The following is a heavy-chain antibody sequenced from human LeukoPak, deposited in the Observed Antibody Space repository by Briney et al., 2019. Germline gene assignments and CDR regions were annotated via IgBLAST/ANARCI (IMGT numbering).Heavy chain of an antibody. CDR3: ARAFQYCSGGSCPGPFDY. CDR2: IFYSGSP. Sequence: PSETLSLTCTVSGDSISSYYWSWIRQPPGKGLEWIGNIFYSGSPNYNPSLKSRVTTSFDTSKNQFSLKLSSVTAADTAVYYCARAFQYCSGGSCPGPFDYWGQGTLVTVSS. CDR1: GDSISSYY. J-gene: IGHJ4*02. V-gene: IGHV4-59*01. D-gene: IGHD2-15*01.